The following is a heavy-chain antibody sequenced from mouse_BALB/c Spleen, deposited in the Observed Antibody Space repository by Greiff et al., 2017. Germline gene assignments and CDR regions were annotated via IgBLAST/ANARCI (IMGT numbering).Heavy chain of an antibody. V-gene: IGHV5-6-5*01. J-gene: IGHJ4*01. Sequence: EVQGVESGGGLVKPGGSLKLSCAASGFTFSSYAMSWVRQTPEKRLEWVASISSGGSTYYPDSVKGRFTISRDNARNILYLQMSSLRSEDTAMYYCARKDILYAMDYWGQGTSVTISS. CDR2: ISSGGST. CDR1: GFTFSSYA. CDR3: ARKDILYAMDY.